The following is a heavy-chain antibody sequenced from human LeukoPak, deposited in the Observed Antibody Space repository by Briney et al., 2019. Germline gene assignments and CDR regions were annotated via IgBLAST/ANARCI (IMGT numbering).Heavy chain of an antibody. J-gene: IGHJ5*02. CDR1: GGSFSGYY. V-gene: IGHV4-34*01. CDR2: INHSGST. Sequence: SETLSLTCAVYGGSFSGYYWGWIRQPPGKGLEWIGEINHSGSTNYNPSLKSRVTISVDTSKNQFSLKLRSVTAADTAVYYCARVTSRLGWFDPWGQGTLVTVSS. D-gene: IGHD1-14*01. CDR3: ARVTSRLGWFDP.